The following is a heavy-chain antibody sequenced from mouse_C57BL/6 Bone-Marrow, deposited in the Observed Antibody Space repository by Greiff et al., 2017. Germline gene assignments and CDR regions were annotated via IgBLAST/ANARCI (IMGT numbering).Heavy chain of an antibody. CDR3: SRPTGDAMGY. D-gene: IGHD1-1*01. Sequence: VQLQQPGAELVKPGASVQMSCKASGYTFTSYWITWVKQRPGQGLEWIGDIYPGRGSLNSNEQFKSTATLTVDTSSRTAYMQLSSLTSEYAAVYHGSRPTGDAMGYGGQGTSVTVAS. V-gene: IGHV1-55*01. J-gene: IGHJ4*01. CDR2: IYPGRGSL. CDR1: GYTFTSYW.